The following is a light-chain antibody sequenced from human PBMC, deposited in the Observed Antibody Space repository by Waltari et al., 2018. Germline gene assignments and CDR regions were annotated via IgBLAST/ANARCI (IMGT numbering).Light chain of an antibody. CDR1: SSAVGGYNY. CDR2: EVS. V-gene: IGLV2-14*01. J-gene: IGLJ2*01. CDR3: SSYTSSSDVV. Sequence: QSALTQPASVSGSPGQSITISCTGTSSAVGGYNYVSWYQQHPGKAPKLMIYEVSNRPSGVSNRFSVSKSGNTASLTISGLQAEDEADYYCSSYTSSSDVVFGGGTKLTVL.